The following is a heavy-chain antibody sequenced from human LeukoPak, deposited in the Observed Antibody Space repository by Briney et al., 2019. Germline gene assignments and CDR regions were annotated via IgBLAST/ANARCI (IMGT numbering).Heavy chain of an antibody. Sequence: GASVKVSCKVSGCTLTELSMHWVRQAPGQGLEWMGIINPSGGSTSYAQKFQGRVTMTRDTSTSTVYMELSSLRSEDTAVYYCARDRPVTPEYFQHWGQGTLVTVSS. J-gene: IGHJ1*01. CDR3: ARDRPVTPEYFQH. CDR1: GCTLTELS. CDR2: INPSGGST. V-gene: IGHV1-46*01. D-gene: IGHD4-23*01.